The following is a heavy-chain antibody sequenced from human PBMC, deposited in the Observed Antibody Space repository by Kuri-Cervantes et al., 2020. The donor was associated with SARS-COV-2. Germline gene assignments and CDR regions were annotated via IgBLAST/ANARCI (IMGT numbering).Heavy chain of an antibody. CDR1: GFTFSRST. Sequence: GGSLRLSCAASGFTFSRSTMHWVRQAPGKGLEWVALIWYDGSVEYYGDSVKGRFTISRDQAKNTLYLQMNSLRAEDTAVYYCARGFLEWLDYWGQGTLVTVSS. D-gene: IGHD3-3*01. CDR2: IWYDGSVE. J-gene: IGHJ4*02. V-gene: IGHV3-33*08. CDR3: ARGFLEWLDY.